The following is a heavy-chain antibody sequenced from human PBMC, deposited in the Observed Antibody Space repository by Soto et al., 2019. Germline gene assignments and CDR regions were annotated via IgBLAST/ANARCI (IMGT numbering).Heavy chain of an antibody. D-gene: IGHD6-6*01. CDR3: KSSKPGEYSSCCYSLSGYYNYGIAV. V-gene: IGHV5-51*01. CDR2: IYPGDSDT. J-gene: IGHJ6*02. Sequence: GESLKISCKGSGYSFTSYWIGWVRQMPGKGLEWMGIIYPGDSDTRYSPSFQGQVTISADTSISTAYLQWSSLKASDTAMYYCKSSKPGEYSSCCYSLSGYYNYGIAVSGRGTKDTVSS. CDR1: GYSFTSYW.